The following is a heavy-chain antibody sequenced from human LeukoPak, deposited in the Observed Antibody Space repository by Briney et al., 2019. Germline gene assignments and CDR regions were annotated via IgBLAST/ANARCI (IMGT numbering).Heavy chain of an antibody. CDR3: ARVPRSEYYDGSAYCYS. Sequence: GASVKVSCTGSGYTFTFNFMHWSRLGQAPGLGLMGLINLKTGGTSYYRKLQGRGRMTRDNSITTVFMELRSLRSGAQAVYFCARVPRSEYYDGSAYCYSWGQGTLVTVSS. V-gene: IGHV1-2*02. J-gene: IGHJ4*02. CDR1: GYTFTFNF. D-gene: IGHD3-22*01. CDR2: INLKTGGT.